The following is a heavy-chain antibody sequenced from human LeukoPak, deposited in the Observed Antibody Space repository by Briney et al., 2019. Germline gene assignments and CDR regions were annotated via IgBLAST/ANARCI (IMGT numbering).Heavy chain of an antibody. J-gene: IGHJ3*01. CDR2: IWYDGGKK. CDR3: VRYCNGGSCYRAAFDV. V-gene: IGHV3-33*08. D-gene: IGHD2-15*01. CDR1: GFTFSSYG. Sequence: GGSLRPSCAASGFTFSSYGMHWVRQAPGKGLEWVALIWYDGGKKYYTDSVRGRFTISRDNSKNTLYLQMDSLRAEDTAVYYCVRYCNGGSCYRAAFDVWGPGTMVTVSS.